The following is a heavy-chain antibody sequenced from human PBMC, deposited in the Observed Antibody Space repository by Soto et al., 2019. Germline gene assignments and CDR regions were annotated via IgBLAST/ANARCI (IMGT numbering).Heavy chain of an antibody. V-gene: IGHV1-18*01. J-gene: IGHJ4*02. Sequence: QVQLVQSGAEVKKPGASVKVSCKASGYTFTSYGISCVRQAPGQGLEWMGWISAYNVNTNYAQKLQGRVTMTTDTSTSTADVELGSLRANDTAVYYCAMDRGSYALDYWGQGTLVTVSS. CDR2: ISAYNVNT. CDR3: AMDRGSYALDY. CDR1: GYTFTSYG. D-gene: IGHD1-26*01.